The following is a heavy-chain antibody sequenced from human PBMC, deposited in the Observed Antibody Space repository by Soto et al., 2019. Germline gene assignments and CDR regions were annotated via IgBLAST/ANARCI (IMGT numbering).Heavy chain of an antibody. CDR3: AREEQWLVRVIDY. CDR1: GGSFSGYY. Sequence: QVQLQQWGAGLLKPSETLSLTCAVYGGSFSGYYWSWIRQPPGKGLEWIGEINHSGSTNYNPSLKSRVTISVDTSKNQFSLKLSSVTAADTAVYYCAREEQWLVRVIDYWGQGTLVTVSS. CDR2: INHSGST. V-gene: IGHV4-34*01. D-gene: IGHD6-19*01. J-gene: IGHJ4*02.